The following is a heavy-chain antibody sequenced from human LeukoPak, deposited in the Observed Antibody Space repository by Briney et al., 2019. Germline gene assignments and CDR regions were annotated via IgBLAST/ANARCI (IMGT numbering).Heavy chain of an antibody. D-gene: IGHD6-19*01. CDR3: ARDLRTVTVVGLGVFDI. J-gene: IGHJ3*02. Sequence: ASVKVSCKASGYTFTTYYIHWVRQAPGQGLEWMGVIDPTSGKTNYAQKFQGRVTMNRDMSTSTIYLELTSLRSDDTAFYYCARDLRTVTVVGLGVFDIWGQGTIVSVSS. CDR2: IDPTSGKT. CDR1: GYTFTTYY. V-gene: IGHV1-46*01.